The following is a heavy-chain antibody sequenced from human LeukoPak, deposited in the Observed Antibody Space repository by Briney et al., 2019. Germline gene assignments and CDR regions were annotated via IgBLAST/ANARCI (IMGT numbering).Heavy chain of an antibody. Sequence: TSETLSLTCTVSGGSISSYYWSWIRQPPGKGLEWIGYIYYSGSTNYNPSLKSRVTISVDTSKNQFSLKLSSVTAADTAVYYCARGGTTVVHFDYWGQGTLVTVSS. J-gene: IGHJ4*02. CDR2: IYYSGST. CDR3: ARGGTTVVHFDY. CDR1: GGSISSYY. D-gene: IGHD4-23*01. V-gene: IGHV4-59*08.